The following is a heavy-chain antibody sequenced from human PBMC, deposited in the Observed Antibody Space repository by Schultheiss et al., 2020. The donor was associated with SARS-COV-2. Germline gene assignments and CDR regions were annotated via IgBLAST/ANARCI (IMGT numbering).Heavy chain of an antibody. D-gene: IGHD3-3*01. CDR3: ARHPTYYDFWSGYYTGGYYYYGMDV. Sequence: SETLSLTCAVYGGSFSGYYWSWIRQPPGKGLEWIGYIYYSGSTNYNPSLKSRVTISVDTSKNQFSLKLSSVTAADTAVYYCARHPTYYDFWSGYYTGGYYYYGMDVWGQGTTVTVSS. J-gene: IGHJ6*02. V-gene: IGHV4-59*08. CDR1: GGSFSGYY. CDR2: IYYSGST.